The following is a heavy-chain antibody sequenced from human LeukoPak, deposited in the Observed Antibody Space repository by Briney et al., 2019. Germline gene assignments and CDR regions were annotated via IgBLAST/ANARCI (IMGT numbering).Heavy chain of an antibody. Sequence: GGSLRLSCAASGFTFSSYAMSWVRQAPGKGLEWVSAISGSGGSTYYADSVKGRFTISRHNSKNTLYLQMNSLRAEDTAVYYCAKAYYYDSSDLVSDYWGQGTLVTVSS. D-gene: IGHD3-22*01. CDR2: ISGSGGST. J-gene: IGHJ4*02. CDR1: GFTFSSYA. V-gene: IGHV3-23*01. CDR3: AKAYYYDSSDLVSDY.